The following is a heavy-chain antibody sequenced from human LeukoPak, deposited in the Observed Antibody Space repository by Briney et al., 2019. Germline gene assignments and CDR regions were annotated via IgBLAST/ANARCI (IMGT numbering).Heavy chain of an antibody. CDR3: ARDPMVRGVKYYYYMDV. D-gene: IGHD3-10*01. Sequence: GGSLRLSCAASGFTFSSYEMNWVRQAPGKGLEWVSYISSSGSTIYYADSVKGRFTISRDNAKNSLYLQMNSLRAEDTAVYYCARDPMVRGVKYYYYMDVWGKGTTVTVSS. CDR1: GFTFSSYE. J-gene: IGHJ6*03. CDR2: ISSSGSTI. V-gene: IGHV3-48*03.